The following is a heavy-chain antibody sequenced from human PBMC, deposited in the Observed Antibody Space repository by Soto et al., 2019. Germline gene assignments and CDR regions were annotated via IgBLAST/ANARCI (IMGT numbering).Heavy chain of an antibody. D-gene: IGHD5-12*01. Sequence: QVQLVQSGAEVKKPGASVKVSCKASGYTFTSYAMHWVRQAPGQRLEWMGWINAGNGNTKYSQKFQGRVTITRDTSASTAYMELRSLRSEDTAVYYCARRTGYSGYDSLDYWGQGTLVTVSS. J-gene: IGHJ4*02. CDR1: GYTFTSYA. CDR3: ARRTGYSGYDSLDY. CDR2: INAGNGNT. V-gene: IGHV1-3*01.